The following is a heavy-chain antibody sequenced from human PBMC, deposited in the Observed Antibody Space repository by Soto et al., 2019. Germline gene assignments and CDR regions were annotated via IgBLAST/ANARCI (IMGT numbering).Heavy chain of an antibody. J-gene: IGHJ6*03. V-gene: IGHV4-34*01. D-gene: IGHD3-3*01. CDR1: GGSFSGYY. CDR3: ARVLSDYDFWSGYHAHYYYYYYMDV. CDR2: INHSGST. Sequence: QVQLQQWGAGLLKPSETLSLTCAVYGGSFSGYYWSWIRQPPGKGLEWIGEINHSGSTNYNPSLKSRVTISVDTSKNQFSLKLSSVTAADTAVYYCARVLSDYDFWSGYHAHYYYYYYMDVWGKGTTVTVSS.